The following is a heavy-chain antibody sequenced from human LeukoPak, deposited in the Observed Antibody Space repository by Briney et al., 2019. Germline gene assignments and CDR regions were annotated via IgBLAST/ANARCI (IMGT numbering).Heavy chain of an antibody. V-gene: IGHV3-7*01. J-gene: IGHJ4*02. Sequence: GGSLRLSCAASGFTFSSYGMHWVRQAPGKGLEWVANIKQDGSEKYYVDSVKGRFTISRDNAKNSLYLQMNSLRAEDTAVYYCARRGSYYGGLLIDYWGQGTLVTVSS. D-gene: IGHD1-26*01. CDR3: ARRGSYYGGLLIDY. CDR2: IKQDGSEK. CDR1: GFTFSSYG.